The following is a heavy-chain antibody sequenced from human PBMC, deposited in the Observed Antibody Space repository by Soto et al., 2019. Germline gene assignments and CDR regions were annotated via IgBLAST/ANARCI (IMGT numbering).Heavy chain of an antibody. J-gene: IGHJ5*02. CDR3: ARSNYGDYAGSWFDP. V-gene: IGHV4-4*02. CDR1: GGSISSSNW. CDR2: IYHSGST. D-gene: IGHD4-17*01. Sequence: SETLSLTCSVAGGSISSSNWWSCVLHPPGKGLEWIGEIYHSGSTNYNPSLKSRVTISVDKSKNQFSLKLSSVTAADTTVYYCARSNYGDYAGSWFDPWGQGTLVTVSS.